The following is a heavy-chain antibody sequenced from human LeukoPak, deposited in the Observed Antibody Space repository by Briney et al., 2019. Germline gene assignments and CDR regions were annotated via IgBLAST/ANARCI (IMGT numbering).Heavy chain of an antibody. CDR2: ISSTSSHI. CDR1: GFTFSTYS. D-gene: IGHD6-6*01. V-gene: IGHV3-21*01. J-gene: IGHJ4*02. CDR3: ARGSGIVARGQYYFDY. Sequence: GGSLRLSCAASGFTFSTYSMDWVRQAPGKGLEWVSSISSTSSHIYYADSVKGRFTISRDNAKNSLYLQMNSLRAEDTAVYYSARGSGIVARGQYYFDYWGQGTLVTVSS.